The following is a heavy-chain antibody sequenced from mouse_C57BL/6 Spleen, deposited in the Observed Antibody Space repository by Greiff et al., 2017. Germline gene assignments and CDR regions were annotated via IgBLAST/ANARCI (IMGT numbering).Heavy chain of an antibody. CDR1: GFTFSSYT. CDR3: ARTIVADWYFDD. V-gene: IGHV5-9*01. D-gene: IGHD1-1*01. CDR2: SSGGGGNT. Sequence: EVMLVESGGGLVKPGGSLKLSCAASGFTFSSYTMSWVRQTPEKRLAWVATSSGGGGNTYYPDSVKGRLTISRDNAKNTLYLPMSSLRSEDTALYYCARTIVADWYFDDWGKGTTVTVSS. J-gene: IGHJ1*03.